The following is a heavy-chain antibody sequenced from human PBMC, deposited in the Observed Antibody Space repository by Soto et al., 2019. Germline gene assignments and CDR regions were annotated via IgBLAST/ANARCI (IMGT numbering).Heavy chain of an antibody. Sequence: EVQLLESGGGLVHPGGSLRLSCAASGFRFSDYSMNWVRQAPGKGLEWVSYITSSGDSIYYADSVKGRFTVSRDNAKNPLFLQMNSRRDEDTAVYYCARWPKGSTVTSWAQGTRVTSPQ. D-gene: IGHD4-17*01. V-gene: IGHV3-48*02. CDR1: GFRFSDYS. CDR2: ITSSGDSI. CDR3: ARWPKGSTVTS. J-gene: IGHJ4*02.